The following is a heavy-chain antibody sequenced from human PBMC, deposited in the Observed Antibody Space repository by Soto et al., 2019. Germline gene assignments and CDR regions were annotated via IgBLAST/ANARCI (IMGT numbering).Heavy chain of an antibody. Sequence: EVQLVASGGGPVRPGGSLKLSCAASGFNFITYSLSWVRQAPGKGLEWVASISSSAVYIDYADSVKGRFTISRDNANNSLYLQMNSLRAEDTATYHCVRDGLDYYDTERLYFDNWGQGTLVTVSS. CDR3: VRDGLDYYDTERLYFDN. J-gene: IGHJ4*02. D-gene: IGHD3-22*01. CDR2: ISSSAVYI. V-gene: IGHV3-21*01. CDR1: GFNFITYS.